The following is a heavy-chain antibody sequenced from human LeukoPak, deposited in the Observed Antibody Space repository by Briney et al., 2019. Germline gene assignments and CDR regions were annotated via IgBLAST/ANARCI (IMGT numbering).Heavy chain of an antibody. J-gene: IGHJ4*02. CDR2: IYTSGST. V-gene: IGHV4-61*02. CDR3: AREGGDDILTGRIDY. Sequence: PSETLSLTCIVSGGSISSGSYYWSWIRQPAGKGLEWIGRIYTSGSTNYNPSLKSRVTISVDTSKNQFSLKLSSVTAADTAVYYCAREGGDDILTGRIDYWGQGTLVTVSS. CDR1: GGSISSGSYY. D-gene: IGHD3-9*01.